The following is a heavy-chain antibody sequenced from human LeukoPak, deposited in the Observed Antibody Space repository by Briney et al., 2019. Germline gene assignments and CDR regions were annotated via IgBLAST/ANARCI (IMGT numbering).Heavy chain of an antibody. CDR1: GFTFSSYG. D-gene: IGHD3-10*01. V-gene: IGHV3-30*18. J-gene: IGHJ4*02. CDR3: AKDSTAPISITMVRGRWYFDY. Sequence: GGSLRLSCAASGFTFSSYGMHWVRQAPGKGLEWVAVISYDGSNKYYADSAKGRFTISRDNSKNTLYLQMNSLRAEDTAVYYCAKDSTAPISITMVRGRWYFDYWGQGTLVTVSS. CDR2: ISYDGSNK.